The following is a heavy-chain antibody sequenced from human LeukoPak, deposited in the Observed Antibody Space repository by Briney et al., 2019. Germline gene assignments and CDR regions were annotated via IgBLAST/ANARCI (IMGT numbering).Heavy chain of an antibody. J-gene: IGHJ4*02. D-gene: IGHD5-12*01. CDR3: AKDMKGGYDWAYYFDY. CDR1: GFTFDDYT. Sequence: PGGSLRLSCAASGFTFDDYTMHWVRQAPGKGLEWVSLISWDGGSTYYADSVKGRFTISRDNSKNSLYLQMNSLRTEDTALYYCAKDMKGGYDWAYYFDYWGQGTLVTVSS. CDR2: ISWDGGST. V-gene: IGHV3-43*01.